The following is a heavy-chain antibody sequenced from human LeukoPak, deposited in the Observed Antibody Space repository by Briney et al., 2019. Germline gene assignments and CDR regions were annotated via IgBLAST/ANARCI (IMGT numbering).Heavy chain of an antibody. CDR1: GFTFSSYS. J-gene: IGHJ6*03. Sequence: PGGSLRLSCAASGFTFSSYSMNWVRQAPGKGLEWVSSINSSSSYIYYADSVKGRFTISRDNAKNSLYLQMNSLRAEDTAVYYCARDRMGCYYMDVWGKGTTVTVSS. CDR3: ARDRMGCYYMDV. CDR2: INSSSSYI. V-gene: IGHV3-21*01. D-gene: IGHD3-16*01.